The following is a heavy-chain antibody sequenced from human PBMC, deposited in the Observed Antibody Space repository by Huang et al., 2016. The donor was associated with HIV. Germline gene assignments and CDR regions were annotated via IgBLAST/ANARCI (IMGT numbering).Heavy chain of an antibody. CDR2: VEPADGET. Sequence: QVQLVQSGAEVKKPGASVKVSCKVSGYTLTDLSMHWVRQAPGKGLAWRRCVEPADGETIYAKKFQGRVTMTEDTSTYTAYMELSSLRSEDTAVYYCATVYRRFRNHDSGDYYFDYWDQGTLVTVSS. CDR1: GYTLTDLS. V-gene: IGHV1-24*01. J-gene: IGHJ4*02. D-gene: IGHD3-22*01. CDR3: ATVYRRFRNHDSGDYYFDY.